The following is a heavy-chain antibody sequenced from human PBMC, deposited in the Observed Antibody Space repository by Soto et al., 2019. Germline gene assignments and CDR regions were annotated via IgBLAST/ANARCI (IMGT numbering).Heavy chain of an antibody. CDR3: ERDLVGDRYGHFDY. CDR1: GYTFTSYY. CDR2: INPSGGST. J-gene: IGHJ4*02. D-gene: IGHD3-10*01. V-gene: IGHV1-46*01. Sequence: ASVKVSCKASGYTFTSYYMHWVRQAPGQGLEWMGIINPSGGSTSYAQKFQGRVTMTRDTSTSTVYMELSSLRSEDTAVYYCERDLVGDRYGHFDYWGQGTLVTAPQ.